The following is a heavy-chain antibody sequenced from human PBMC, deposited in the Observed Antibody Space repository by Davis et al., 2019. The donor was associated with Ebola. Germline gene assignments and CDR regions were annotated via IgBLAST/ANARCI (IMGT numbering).Heavy chain of an antibody. CDR2: ISYDGSKI. CDR3: AKEYASGWPGRHGMDV. J-gene: IGHJ6*02. V-gene: IGHV3-30*18. Sequence: GESLKISCAASGFTFKNYGVHWFSQAPGKGLEWVAFISYDGSKIYYADSVKGRFTISRDNSKNTMYLQMSSLRIEDTGVYYCAKEYASGWPGRHGMDVWGQGTTVTVSS. D-gene: IGHD2-2*01. CDR1: GFTFKNYG.